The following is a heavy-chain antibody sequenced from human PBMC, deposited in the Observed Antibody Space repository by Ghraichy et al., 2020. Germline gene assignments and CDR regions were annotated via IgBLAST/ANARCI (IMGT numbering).Heavy chain of an antibody. D-gene: IGHD6-6*01. CDR3: ARGGIEYSSSSETRDYYYYGMDV. J-gene: IGHJ6*02. CDR2: INHSGST. V-gene: IGHV4-34*01. CDR1: GGSFSGYY. Sequence: SETLSLTCAVYGGSFSGYYWSWIRQPPGKGLEWIGEINHSGSTNYNPSLKSRVTISVDTSKNQFSLKLSSVTAADTAVYYCARGGIEYSSSSETRDYYYYGMDVWGQGTTVTVSS.